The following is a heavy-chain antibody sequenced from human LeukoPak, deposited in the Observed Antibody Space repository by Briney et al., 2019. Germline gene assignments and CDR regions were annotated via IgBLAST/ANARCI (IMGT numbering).Heavy chain of an antibody. Sequence: PVGSLRLSCAAPGFTFSAYAMTWVRQAPGRGLEWVSATSSGGRDTYYADSVKGRFTISRDNSKNTLYLQMNSLRVEDTAIYYCAKFRAAVVVAAADYWGQGTLITVSS. J-gene: IGHJ4*02. V-gene: IGHV3-23*01. CDR3: AKFRAAVVVAAADY. CDR2: TSSGGRDT. D-gene: IGHD2-15*01. CDR1: GFTFSAYA.